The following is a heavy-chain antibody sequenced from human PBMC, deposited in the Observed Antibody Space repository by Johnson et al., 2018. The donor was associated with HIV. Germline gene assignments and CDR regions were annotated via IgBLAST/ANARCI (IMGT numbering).Heavy chain of an antibody. V-gene: IGHV3-30-3*01. CDR2: ISYDGSNK. D-gene: IGHD5-18*01. J-gene: IGHJ3*02. Sequence: QVQLVESGGGVVQPGRSLRLSCAASGFTFSSYAMHWVRQAPGKGLEWVAVISYDGSNKYYADSVKGRFTISRDNSKNTLYLQMNSLRVEDTAVYYCARGVTPRAPLRIWGQGTMVTVSS. CDR3: ARGVTPRAPLRI. CDR1: GFTFSSYA.